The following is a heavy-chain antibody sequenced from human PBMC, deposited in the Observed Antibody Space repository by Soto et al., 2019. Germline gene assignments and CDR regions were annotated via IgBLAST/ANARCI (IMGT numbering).Heavy chain of an antibody. D-gene: IGHD3-3*01. CDR1: GYTFTGYY. Sequence: GASVKVSCKASGYTFTGYYMHWVRQAPGQGLEWMGWINPNSGGTNYAQKFQGWVTMTRDTSISTAYMELSRLRSDDTAVYYCARDRGELYDFWSGSTPYYYCYGMDVWGQGTTVTVSS. CDR3: ARDRGELYDFWSGSTPYYYCYGMDV. V-gene: IGHV1-2*04. J-gene: IGHJ6*02. CDR2: INPNSGGT.